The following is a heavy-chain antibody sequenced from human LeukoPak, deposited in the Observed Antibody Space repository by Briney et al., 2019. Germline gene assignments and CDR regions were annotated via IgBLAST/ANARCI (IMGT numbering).Heavy chain of an antibody. J-gene: IGHJ4*02. D-gene: IGHD1-26*01. Sequence: GGSLRLSCAASGFTVSSSYMSWVRQAPGKGLEWVSVFYSGGKTYYTDSVKGRFTISRDNSKNTLYLQMNSLRAEDTAVYYCAKEMGATKVSPIDYWGQGTLVTVSS. CDR1: GFTVSSSY. CDR3: AKEMGATKVSPIDY. CDR2: FYSGGKT. V-gene: IGHV3-53*01.